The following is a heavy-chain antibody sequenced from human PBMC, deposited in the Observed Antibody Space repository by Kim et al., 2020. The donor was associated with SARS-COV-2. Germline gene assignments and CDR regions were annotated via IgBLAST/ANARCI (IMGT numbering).Heavy chain of an antibody. J-gene: IGHJ4*02. CDR2: IYYSGST. V-gene: IGHV4-31*03. CDR3: ASNTSGHLLWFGELI. Sequence: SETLSLTCTVSGGSISSGGYYWSWIRQHPGKGLEWIGYIYYSGSTYYNPSLKSRVTISVDTSKNQFSLKLSSVTAADTAVYYCASNTSGHLLWFGELIWGQGTLVTVSS. D-gene: IGHD3-10*01. CDR1: GGSISSGGYY.